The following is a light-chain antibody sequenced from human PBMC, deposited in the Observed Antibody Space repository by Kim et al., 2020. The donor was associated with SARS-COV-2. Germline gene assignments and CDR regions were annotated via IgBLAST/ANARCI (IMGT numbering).Light chain of an antibody. J-gene: IGLJ3*02. CDR2: QDN. CDR3: QAWDSSTVV. V-gene: IGLV3-1*01. Sequence: SYELTQPPSVSVSPGQTASITCSGDKLGDEYACWYQQKPGQSPVLVIYQDNKRPSGIPEQFSGSNSGNTATLTISGTQAMDEADYYCQAWDSSTVVFGGGTKLTVL. CDR1: KLGDEY.